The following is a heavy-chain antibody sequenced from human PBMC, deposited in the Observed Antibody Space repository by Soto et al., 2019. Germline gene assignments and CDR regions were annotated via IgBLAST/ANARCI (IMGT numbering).Heavy chain of an antibody. V-gene: IGHV1-2*02. J-gene: IGHJ5*02. D-gene: IGHD2-8*02. CDR2: VSPKSGGT. CDR1: GYNFSDYY. Sequence: ASVKVSCKASGYNFSDYYIHWVRQAPGQGLEWLEWVSPKSGGTNYAQKFKGRVTMTRDTSSNTVYMDLSGLKSDDTAVFYCAREISGGGTLNWFDPWGQGTLVTVSS. CDR3: AREISGGGTLNWFDP.